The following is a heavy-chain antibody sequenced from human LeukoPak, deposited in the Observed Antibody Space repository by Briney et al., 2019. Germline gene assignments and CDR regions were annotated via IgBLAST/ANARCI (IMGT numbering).Heavy chain of an antibody. CDR2: IKYDGTHK. D-gene: IGHD3-22*01. J-gene: IGHJ4*02. V-gene: IGHV3-7*01. CDR1: GIGFRSYW. CDR3: ASSHDSSGND. Sequence: GGLPLSCVAYGIGFRSYWMAWVRQAPGKGLEWVANIKYDGTHKFYADSVKGRFTISRDNAKNSLFLEMNSLRADDTAVYFCASSHDSSGNDWGQGTLVTVSS.